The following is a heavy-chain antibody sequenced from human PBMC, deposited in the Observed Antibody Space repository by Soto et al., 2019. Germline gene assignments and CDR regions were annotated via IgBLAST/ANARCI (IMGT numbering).Heavy chain of an antibody. V-gene: IGHV3-23*01. CDR3: AKEGRYSYGLDY. CDR2: ISGSGGST. Sequence: EVQLLESGGGLVQPGGSLRLSCAASGFTFSSYAMSWVRQTPGEGLEWVSGISGSGGSTHYADSVKGRFIISRDNSNNTLDLQMNSLRAEDTAVYYCAKEGRYSYGLDYWGQGTLVTVSS. CDR1: GFTFSSYA. D-gene: IGHD5-18*01. J-gene: IGHJ4*02.